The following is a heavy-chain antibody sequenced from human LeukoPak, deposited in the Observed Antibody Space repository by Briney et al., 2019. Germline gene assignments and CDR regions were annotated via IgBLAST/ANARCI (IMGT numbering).Heavy chain of an antibody. J-gene: IGHJ4*02. Sequence: SETLSLTCTVSGGSISSSSYYWGWIRQPPGKGLEWIGSIYYSGSTYYNPSLKSRVTISVDTSKNQFSLKLSSVTAADTAVYYCARYSSTVDYWGQGTLVTVSS. D-gene: IGHD4-11*01. CDR1: GGSISSSSYY. CDR2: IYYSGST. V-gene: IGHV4-39*01. CDR3: ARYSSTVDY.